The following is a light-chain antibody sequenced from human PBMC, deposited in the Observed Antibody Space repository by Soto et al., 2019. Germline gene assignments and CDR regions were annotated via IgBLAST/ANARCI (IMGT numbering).Light chain of an antibody. V-gene: IGLV2-14*01. J-gene: IGLJ3*02. CDR1: SSDVGTYNF. Sequence: QSALTQPASVSGSPGQSITISCTGTSSDVGTYNFVSWYQQHPGNAPKLMIYEVSSWPSGVSNRFSGSKSGNTASLTISGRLAEDEADYYCSSYSSASTPWVFGGGTQLTVL. CDR3: SSYSSASTPWV. CDR2: EVS.